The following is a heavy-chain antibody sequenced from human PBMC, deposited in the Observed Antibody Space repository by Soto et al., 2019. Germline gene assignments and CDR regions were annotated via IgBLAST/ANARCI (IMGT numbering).Heavy chain of an antibody. V-gene: IGHV4-31*03. J-gene: IGHJ5*02. CDR3: ARDPAYGGNRNWFDP. Sequence: SETLSLTCTVSGGSISSGGYYWSWIRQHPGKGLEWIGYIYYSGSTYYNPSLKSRVTISVDTSKNQFSLKLSSVTAADTAVYYCARDPAYGGNRNWFDPWGQGTLVTVSS. D-gene: IGHD4-17*01. CDR2: IYYSGST. CDR1: GGSISSGGYY.